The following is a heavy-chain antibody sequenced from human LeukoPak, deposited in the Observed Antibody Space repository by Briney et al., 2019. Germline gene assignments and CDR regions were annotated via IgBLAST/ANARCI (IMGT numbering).Heavy chain of an antibody. V-gene: IGHV3-48*03. CDR3: TRGPAAAAALLFDY. CDR1: GFTFSSYE. J-gene: IGHJ4*02. Sequence: GGSLRLSCAASGFTFSSYEMNWVRQAPGKGLEWVSHISSSGTTIQYADSVRGRFTISRDNAKNSMYLQMNSLRDEDTALYYCTRGPAAAAALLFDYWGQGTLVTGSS. CDR2: ISSSGTTI. D-gene: IGHD6-13*01.